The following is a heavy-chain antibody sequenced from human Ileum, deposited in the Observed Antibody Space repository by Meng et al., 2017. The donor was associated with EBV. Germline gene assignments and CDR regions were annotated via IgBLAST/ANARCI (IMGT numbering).Heavy chain of an antibody. CDR1: GGSISSSNW. J-gene: IGHJ4*02. CDR2: IYHSGST. CDR3: AREVAAAGGFDY. V-gene: IGHV4-4*02. D-gene: IGHD6-13*01. Sequence: QVHLQEPGPGLVKPSGTLSRTCAVSGGSISSSNWGSWVRQPPGKGLEWIGEIYHSGSTNYNPSLKSRVTISVDKSKNQFSLKLSSVTAADTAVYYCAREVAAAGGFDYWGQGTLVTVSS.